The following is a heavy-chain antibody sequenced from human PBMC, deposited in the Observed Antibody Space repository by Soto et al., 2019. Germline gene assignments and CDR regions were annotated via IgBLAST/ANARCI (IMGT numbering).Heavy chain of an antibody. CDR1: GFTFSNYA. V-gene: IGHV3-30-3*01. J-gene: IGHJ6*02. Sequence: PGGSLRLSCAASGFTFSNYAMHWVRQPPGKGLEWVTVISYDGSNKYYADSVKGRFTISRDNSKNTVYLQMNSLRSEDTAVYYCARGRGYITQPGDDYYYDGKDVWGQGTTVTVSS. D-gene: IGHD5-18*01. CDR3: ARGRGYITQPGDDYYYDGKDV. CDR2: ISYDGSNK.